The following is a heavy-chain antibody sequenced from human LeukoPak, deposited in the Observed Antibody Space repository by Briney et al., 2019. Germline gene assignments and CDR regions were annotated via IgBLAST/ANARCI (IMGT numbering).Heavy chain of an antibody. CDR2: IYPNNGAT. V-gene: IGHV1-2*02. D-gene: IGHD3-10*01. Sequence: ASVKVSCKASGYTFSGTGWYLYWLRQAPGQGLECMGWIYPNNGATAYVQKFQGRVAMTRGTSISTAYMELRRLRPDDTAVYYCARDGPAQMVEFDYWGQGTLVTVSS. J-gene: IGHJ4*02. CDR3: ARDGPAQMVEFDY. CDR1: GYTFSGTGWY.